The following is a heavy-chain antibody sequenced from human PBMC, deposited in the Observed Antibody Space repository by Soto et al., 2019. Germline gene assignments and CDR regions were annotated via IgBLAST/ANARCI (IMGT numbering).Heavy chain of an antibody. CDR2: IIPIFGTA. CDR1: GGTFSSYV. D-gene: IGHD4-4*01. V-gene: IGHV1-69*13. CDR3: ARDLLYSNRLPSYGMDV. J-gene: IGHJ6*02. Sequence: SVKVSCKASGGTFSSYVISWVRQAPGQGLEWMGGIIPIFGTANYAQKFQGRVTITADESTSTAYMELSSLRSEDTAVYYCARDLLYSNRLPSYGMDVWGQGTTVTVSS.